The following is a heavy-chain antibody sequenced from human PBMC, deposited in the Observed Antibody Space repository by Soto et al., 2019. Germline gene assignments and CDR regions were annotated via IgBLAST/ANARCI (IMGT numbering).Heavy chain of an antibody. CDR2: IYYSGST. CDR1: GGSISSSSYY. D-gene: IGHD5-12*01. Sequence: PSETLSLTCTVSGGSISSSSYYWGWIRQPPGKGLEWIGSIYYSGSTYYNPSLKSRVTISVDTSKNQFSLKLSSVTAADTAVYYCARAGYSGYDSGFSLYSYYYYYGMDVWGQGTTVTVSS. CDR3: ARAGYSGYDSGFSLYSYYYYYGMDV. V-gene: IGHV4-39*07. J-gene: IGHJ6*02.